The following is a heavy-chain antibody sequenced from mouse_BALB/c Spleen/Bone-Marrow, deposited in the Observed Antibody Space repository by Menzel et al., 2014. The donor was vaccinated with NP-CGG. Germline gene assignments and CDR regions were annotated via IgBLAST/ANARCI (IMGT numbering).Heavy chain of an antibody. V-gene: IGHV1S45*01. CDR1: GYTFTDYH. D-gene: IGHD1-1*01. J-gene: IGHJ3*01. Sequence: EVQLQQSGAELVRPGASVKISCKAFGYTFTDYHINWVKQRPGQGLDWIGYINPYNDCTNYNQKFKGKATLIVDKSSSTAYMELSSLTSEDSAVFYCARHGSSYVRFAYWGQGTLVTVSA. CDR3: ARHGSSYVRFAY. CDR2: INPYNDCT.